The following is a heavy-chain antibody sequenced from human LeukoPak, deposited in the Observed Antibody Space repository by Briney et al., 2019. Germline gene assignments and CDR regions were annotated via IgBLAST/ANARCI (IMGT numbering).Heavy chain of an antibody. V-gene: IGHV1-2*02. Sequence: ASVKVSCKASGYTFTGYYLHWVRQAPGQELEWMGWINPNRGDTKYAQKFQGRVTMARATPISTAYMELSRLISDDTAVYYCARSRGQQLAYFDYWGQGTLVTVSS. CDR1: GYTFTGYY. CDR2: INPNRGDT. J-gene: IGHJ4*02. CDR3: ARSRGQQLAYFDY. D-gene: IGHD6-13*01.